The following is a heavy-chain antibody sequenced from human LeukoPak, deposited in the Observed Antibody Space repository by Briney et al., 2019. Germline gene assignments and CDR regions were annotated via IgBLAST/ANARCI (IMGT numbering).Heavy chain of an antibody. J-gene: IGHJ4*02. CDR1: GGTFSSYA. Sequence: SVKVSCKASGGTFSSYAISWVRQAPGQGLEWMGGIIPIFGTASYAQKFQGRVTITADESTSTAYMELSSLRSEDTAVYYCARATLGYCSSTSCYTPLGYWGQGTLVTVSS. V-gene: IGHV1-69*13. D-gene: IGHD2-2*02. CDR3: ARATLGYCSSTSCYTPLGY. CDR2: IIPIFGTA.